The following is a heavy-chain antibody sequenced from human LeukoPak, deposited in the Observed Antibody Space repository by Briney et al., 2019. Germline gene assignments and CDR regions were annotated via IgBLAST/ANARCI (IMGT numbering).Heavy chain of an antibody. CDR1: GGSVSSGSYH. J-gene: IGHJ4*02. CDR2: IYYSGST. Sequence: PSETLSLTCTVSGGSVSSGSYHWSWIRQPPGKGLEWIGYIYYSGSTNYNPSLKSRVTISVDTSKNQFSLKLSSVTAADTAVYYCARAWGLRPLDYWGQGTLVTVSS. V-gene: IGHV4-61*01. D-gene: IGHD1-26*01. CDR3: ARAWGLRPLDY.